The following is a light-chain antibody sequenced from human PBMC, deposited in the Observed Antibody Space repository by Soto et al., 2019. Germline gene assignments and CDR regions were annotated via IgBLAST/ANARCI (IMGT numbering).Light chain of an antibody. Sequence: VMRQSPDNISASPGARTPLSCRASQSVSSRNLAWYQQKPGQAPRLLIYGAFNRATGIPARFSGSGSGTDFTLTISSLEPEDSAIYYCQQRNIWPPVTFGQGTRLEI. CDR1: QSVSSRN. J-gene: IGKJ5*01. CDR3: QQRNIWPPVT. CDR2: GAF. V-gene: IGKV3-11*01.